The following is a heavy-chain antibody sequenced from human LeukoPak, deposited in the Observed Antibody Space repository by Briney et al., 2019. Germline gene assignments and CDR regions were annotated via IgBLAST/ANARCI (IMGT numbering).Heavy chain of an antibody. V-gene: IGHV3-21*01. J-gene: IGHJ4*02. CDR1: GFTFSSYS. D-gene: IGHD6-6*01. Sequence: PGGSLRLSCAASGFTFSSYSMNWVRQAPGKGLEWVSSISSSSSYIYYVDSVKGRFTISRDNAKNSLYLQMNSLRAEDTAVYYCARAKEYSSSLYYFDYWGQGTLVTVSS. CDR2: ISSSSSYI. CDR3: ARAKEYSSSLYYFDY.